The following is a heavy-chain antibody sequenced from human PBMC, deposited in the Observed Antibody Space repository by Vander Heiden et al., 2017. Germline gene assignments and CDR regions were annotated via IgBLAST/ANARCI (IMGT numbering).Heavy chain of an antibody. J-gene: IGHJ4*02. Sequence: VPVLPPAGAFVHPGASPRLPRPASGSTFSTYAMTWVRQAPGKGLKCVSTIGDSGFRTHYADSVKGRFIISRDKSKNTLYLQMDSKRADDTAVYYCAKGGGGSLTPSYWGQGALVTVSS. D-gene: IGHD5-12*01. CDR1: GSTFSTYA. CDR2: IGDSGFRT. V-gene: IGHV3-23*01. CDR3: AKGGGGSLTPSY.